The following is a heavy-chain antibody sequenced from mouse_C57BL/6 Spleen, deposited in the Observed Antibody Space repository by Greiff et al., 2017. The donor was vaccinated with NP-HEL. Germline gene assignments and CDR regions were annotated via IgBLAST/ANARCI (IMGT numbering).Heavy chain of an antibody. CDR3: ARDGYGSSPPFDY. CDR1: GFTFSSYA. CDR2: ISDGGSYT. V-gene: IGHV5-4*01. D-gene: IGHD1-1*01. Sequence: DVKLVESGGGLVKPGGSLKLSCAASGFTFSSYAMSWVRQTPEKRLEWVATISDGGSYTYYPDNVKGRFTISRDNAKNNLYLQMSHLKSEDTAMYYCARDGYGSSPPFDYWGQGTTLTVSS. J-gene: IGHJ2*01.